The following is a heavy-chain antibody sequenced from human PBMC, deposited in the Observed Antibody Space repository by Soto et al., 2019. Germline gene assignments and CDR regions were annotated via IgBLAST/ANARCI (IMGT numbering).Heavy chain of an antibody. V-gene: IGHV1-69*13. J-gene: IGHJ5*02. D-gene: IGHD2-2*02. Sequence: SVKVSCKASGGTFSSYAISWVRQAPGQGLEWMGGIIPIFGTANYAQKFQGRVTITADESTSTAYMELSSLRSEDTAVYYCARDTRDIVVVPAAIGWFDPWGQGTLVTVSS. CDR2: IIPIFGTA. CDR3: ARDTRDIVVVPAAIGWFDP. CDR1: GGTFSSYA.